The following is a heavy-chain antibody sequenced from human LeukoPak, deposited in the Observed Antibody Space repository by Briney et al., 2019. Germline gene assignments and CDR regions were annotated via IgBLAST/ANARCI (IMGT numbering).Heavy chain of an antibody. Sequence: QSGGSLRLSCAASGFTFSSHWMHWVRQAPGKGLEWVANIKQDGSEKYYVDSVKGRFTISRDNAKNSVYLQMNSLRAEDTAVYYCARRHHFGFLDSWGQGTLVTVSS. CDR2: IKQDGSEK. D-gene: IGHD3-10*01. J-gene: IGHJ4*02. V-gene: IGHV3-7*04. CDR1: GFTFSSHW. CDR3: ARRHHFGFLDS.